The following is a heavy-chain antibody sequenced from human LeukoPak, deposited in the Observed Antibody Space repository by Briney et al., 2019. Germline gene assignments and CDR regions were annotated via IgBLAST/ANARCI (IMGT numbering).Heavy chain of an antibody. Sequence: GSLRLSCAASGFTFSSYAMSWIRQPPGKGLEWIGEINHSGSTNYNPSLKSRVTISVDTSKNQFSLKLSSVTAADTAVYYCARGRFRQLGWFDPWGQGTLVTVSS. J-gene: IGHJ5*02. CDR3: ARGRFRQLGWFDP. CDR2: INHSGST. CDR1: GFTFSSYA. D-gene: IGHD6-13*01. V-gene: IGHV4-34*01.